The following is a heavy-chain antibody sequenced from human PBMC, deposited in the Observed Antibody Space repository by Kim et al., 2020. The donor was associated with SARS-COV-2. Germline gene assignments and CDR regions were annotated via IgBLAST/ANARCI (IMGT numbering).Heavy chain of an antibody. J-gene: IGHJ4*02. V-gene: IGHV3-33*01. Sequence: GGSLRLSCAASGFTFSNYGMHWVRQAPGKGLEWVAVIWYDGSNKYYADSVKGRFTISRDNSKNTLYLQMNSLRAEDTAVYYCARDGPRAGLRFLEWQLDYWGQGTLVTVSS. CDR1: GFTFSNYG. D-gene: IGHD3-3*01. CDR2: IWYDGSNK. CDR3: ARDGPRAGLRFLEWQLDY.